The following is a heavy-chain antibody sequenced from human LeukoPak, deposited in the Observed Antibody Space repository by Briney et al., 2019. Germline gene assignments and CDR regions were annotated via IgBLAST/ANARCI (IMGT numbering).Heavy chain of an antibody. CDR2: ISSGGGST. CDR3: AKALHVYYYGVDV. J-gene: IGHJ6*02. Sequence: GGSLRRSCAASGFTFSTYGMSWVRQAPGKGLEWVSGISSGGGSTYYADSVKGRFTISRDNSKNTLYLQMTSLRAEDTAVYYCAKALHVYYYGVDVWGQGTTVTVSS. V-gene: IGHV3-23*01. CDR1: GFTFSTYG. D-gene: IGHD3-10*02.